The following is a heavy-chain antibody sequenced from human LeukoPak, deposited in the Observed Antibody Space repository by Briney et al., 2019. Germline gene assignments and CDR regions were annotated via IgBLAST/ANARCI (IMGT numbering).Heavy chain of an antibody. CDR2: INPNSGGT. D-gene: IGHD3-10*01. Sequence: ASVKVSCKASGYTFTGYYMHWVRQAPGQGLEWMGWINPNSGGTNYAQKFQGRVTMTRDTSISTAYMELSRLRSDDTAVYYCARVGRVLWFGELPESVFDYWGQGTLVTVSS. CDR3: ARVGRVLWFGELPESVFDY. CDR1: GYTFTGYY. J-gene: IGHJ4*02. V-gene: IGHV1-2*02.